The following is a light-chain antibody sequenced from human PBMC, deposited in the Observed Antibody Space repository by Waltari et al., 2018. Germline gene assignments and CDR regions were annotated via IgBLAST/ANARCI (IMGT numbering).Light chain of an antibody. CDR3: QQYDNVPHS. CDR2: DAS. CDR1: QDIRNY. V-gene: IGKV1-33*01. J-gene: IGKJ2*03. Sequence: DIQMTQSPSSLSASIGDRITITCQASQDIRNYLNWYQQKPGKAPKLLIYDASNLETGVPLRFSGSGSGTDFTFTISSLQPEDFATYYCQQYDNVPHSCGQGTRLDIK.